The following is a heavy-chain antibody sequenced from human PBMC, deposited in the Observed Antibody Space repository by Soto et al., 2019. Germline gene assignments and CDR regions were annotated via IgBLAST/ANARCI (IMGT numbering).Heavy chain of an antibody. D-gene: IGHD2-21*02. V-gene: IGHV3-30*18. CDR2: ISYDGSNK. CDR3: AKGQVTVVTPGYFHH. J-gene: IGHJ1*01. Sequence: QVQLVESGGGVVQPGRSLRLSCAASGFTFSSYGMHWVRQAPGKGLEWVAVISYDGSNKYYADSVKGRFTISRDNSKNSLYQQMNSLRAEDTAVYYCAKGQVTVVTPGYFHHWGQGTLVTVSS. CDR1: GFTFSSYG.